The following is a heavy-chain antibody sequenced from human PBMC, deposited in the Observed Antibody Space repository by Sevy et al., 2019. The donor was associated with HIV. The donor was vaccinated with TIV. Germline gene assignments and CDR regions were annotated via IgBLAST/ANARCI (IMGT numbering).Heavy chain of an antibody. Sequence: GGSLRLSCAASGITLTPYWMHWVRQVPGKGLVWVSRINSDGSSTSYAESVKGRFTISRDNGKNTVYLQMKSLRVEDTAVYICSRGLYYYDMGGHKEPGVYWGQGVLFTVSS. J-gene: IGHJ4*02. CDR2: INSDGSST. D-gene: IGHD3-22*01. CDR1: GITLTPYW. V-gene: IGHV3-74*01. CDR3: SRGLYYYDMGGHKEPGVY.